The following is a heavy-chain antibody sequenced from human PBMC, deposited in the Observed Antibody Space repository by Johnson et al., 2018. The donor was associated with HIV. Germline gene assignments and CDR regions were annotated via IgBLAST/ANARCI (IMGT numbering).Heavy chain of an antibody. D-gene: IGHD6-13*01. V-gene: IGHV3-7*01. J-gene: IGHJ3*02. CDR3: AKGLGRAAAGTRNAFDI. CDR1: GFTFSSYW. Sequence: EVQLVESGGGLVQPGGSLRLSCAASGFTFSSYWMSCVRQAPGKGLEWVANIKQDGSEKYYVDSVKGRFTISRDNAKNSLYLQMNSLRAEDTAVYYCAKGLGRAAAGTRNAFDIWGQGTMVTVSS. CDR2: IKQDGSEK.